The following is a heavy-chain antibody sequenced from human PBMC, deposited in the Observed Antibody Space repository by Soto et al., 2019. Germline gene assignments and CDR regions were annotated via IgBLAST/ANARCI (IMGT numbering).Heavy chain of an antibody. D-gene: IGHD5-18*01. CDR2: IYYSGST. CDR1: GGSISSGDYY. CDR3: ARGHLGYSYGLPGDRVWFDP. Sequence: QVQLQESGPGLVKPSQTLSLTCTVSGGSISSGDYYWSWIRQPPGKGLEWIGYIYYSGSTYYNPSLQSRVTISVDTSKNQFSLKLSSVTAADTAVYYCARGHLGYSYGLPGDRVWFDPWGQGTLVTVSS. V-gene: IGHV4-30-4*01. J-gene: IGHJ5*02.